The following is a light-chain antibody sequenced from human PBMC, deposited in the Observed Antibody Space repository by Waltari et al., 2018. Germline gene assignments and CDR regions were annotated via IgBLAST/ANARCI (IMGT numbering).Light chain of an antibody. CDR2: DVS. V-gene: IGLV2-14*03. CDR1: SSDLGGYHY. CDR3: SSYVSSSTLEL. J-gene: IGLJ2*01. Sequence: QSALTQPASVSGSPGQSITISCPGTSSDLGGYHYVSWYQQLPGRAPKLRIYDVSNRPSGVSNRFSGSKSGNTASLTISGLQGEDEADYYCSSYVSSSTLELFGGGTSLAVL.